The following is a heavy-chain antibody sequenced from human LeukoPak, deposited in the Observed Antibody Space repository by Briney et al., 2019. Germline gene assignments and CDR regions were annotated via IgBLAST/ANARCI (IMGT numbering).Heavy chain of an antibody. CDR3: TTSPRGKGFDF. J-gene: IGHJ3*01. CDR1: GFSVTRTG. CDR2: IWSDGSNI. V-gene: IGHV3-33*01. Sequence: GGSLRLSCEASGFSVTRTGMHWVRQTPGKGLEWVAVIWSDGSNINYPDSVKGRFTISRYTSKNRLYLQMDSLRVEDTAVYYCTTSPRGKGFDFWGRGTVVTVSS. D-gene: IGHD3-10*01.